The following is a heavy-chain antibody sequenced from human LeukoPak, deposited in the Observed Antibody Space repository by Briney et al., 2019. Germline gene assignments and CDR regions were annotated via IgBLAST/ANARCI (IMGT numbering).Heavy chain of an antibody. D-gene: IGHD6-19*01. V-gene: IGHV3-74*01. Sequence: GGSLRLSCAASGFTFSSYWMHWVRQVPGKGVVWVSYINSDGSSTSYADSVKGRFTISRDNAKSTLYLQMNSLRAEDTAVYYCARDVSEIAVAGREYYYYYYMDVWGKGTTVTVSS. J-gene: IGHJ6*03. CDR3: ARDVSEIAVAGREYYYYYYMDV. CDR1: GFTFSSYW. CDR2: INSDGSST.